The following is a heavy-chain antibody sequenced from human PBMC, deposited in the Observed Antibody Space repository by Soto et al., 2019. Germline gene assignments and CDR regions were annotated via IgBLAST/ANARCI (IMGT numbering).Heavy chain of an antibody. Sequence: PGGTLRLPCAASGFTFSHYTMNWVRQAPGDGLEWVSRINSDGSSTSYADSVNGRFTISRDNAKYTLYLQINSLTAAHTAGYYYARARASTPLYFSGCSCYHNWFDTRG. CDR1: GFTFSHYT. CDR2: INSDGSST. D-gene: IGHD2-15*01. J-gene: IGHJ5*01. CDR3: ARARASTPLYFSGCSCYHNWFDT. V-gene: IGHV3-74*01.